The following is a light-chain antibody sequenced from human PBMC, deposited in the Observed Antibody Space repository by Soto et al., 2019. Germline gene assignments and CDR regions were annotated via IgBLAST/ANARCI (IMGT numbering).Light chain of an antibody. CDR2: GAS. J-gene: IGKJ2*01. CDR3: QQYSNWPPSYT. CDR1: QTVSTN. V-gene: IGKV3-15*01. Sequence: EIVMTQSPATLSVSPGERASLSCRASQTVSTNLAWYQQKPGQAPRLLIYGASTRATGIPARFSGSGSETEFTLTISSLQSEDFAVYYCQQYSNWPPSYTFGQGTKLEIK.